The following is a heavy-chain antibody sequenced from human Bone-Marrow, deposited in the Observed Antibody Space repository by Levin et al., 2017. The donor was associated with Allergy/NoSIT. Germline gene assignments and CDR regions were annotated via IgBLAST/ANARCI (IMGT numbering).Heavy chain of an antibody. CDR1: GFSFSNFG. Sequence: SCATSGFSFSNFGMHWVRQAPGKGLEWVAIILSDGSTTDFADSVKGRFTISRDNYKKTLYLQMNSLRADDTAVYYCATTTQRGYAYGSYYSGYWGQGTLVSVSS. CDR3: ATTTQRGYAYGSYYSGY. CDR2: ILSDGSTT. J-gene: IGHJ4*02. V-gene: IGHV3-33*01. D-gene: IGHD3-10*01.